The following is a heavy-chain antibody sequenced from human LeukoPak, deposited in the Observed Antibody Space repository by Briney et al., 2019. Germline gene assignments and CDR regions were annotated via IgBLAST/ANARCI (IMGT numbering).Heavy chain of an antibody. CDR1: GFTFSSYS. D-gene: IGHD6-19*01. V-gene: IGHV3-48*04. Sequence: GGSLRLSCAASGFTFSSYSMNWVRQAPGKGLEWVSYISSSSSTIYYADSVKGRFTISRDNAKNSLYLQMNSLRAEDTAVYYCARAPDSSGWLFDYWGQGTLVTVSS. J-gene: IGHJ4*02. CDR2: ISSSSSTI. CDR3: ARAPDSSGWLFDY.